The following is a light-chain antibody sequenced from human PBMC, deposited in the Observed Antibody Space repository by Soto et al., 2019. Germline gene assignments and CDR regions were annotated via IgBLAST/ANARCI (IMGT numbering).Light chain of an antibody. J-gene: IGKJ2*01. Sequence: DIQMTQSPSTLSASVGDRVPITCRASQSISSWLAWYQQKPGTAPKLLIYKASTLESGVPSRFSGSRSGTEVTLSVISRQPDDFVTYYCQQYNDSFPYTFGQGTKLEIK. CDR3: QQYNDSFPYT. V-gene: IGKV1-5*03. CDR1: QSISSW. CDR2: KAS.